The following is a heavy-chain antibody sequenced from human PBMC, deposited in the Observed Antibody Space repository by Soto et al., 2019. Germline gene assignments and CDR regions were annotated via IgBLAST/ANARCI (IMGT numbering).Heavy chain of an antibody. CDR3: AMPLDYYDSSGYFDY. D-gene: IGHD3-22*01. J-gene: IGHJ4*02. V-gene: IGHV1-69*13. Sequence: GASVKVSCKASGGTFSSYAISWVRQAPGQGLEWMGGIIPIFGTANYAQKFQGRVTITADESTSTAYKELSSLRSEDTAVYYCAMPLDYYDSSGYFDYWGQGTLVTVSS. CDR2: IIPIFGTA. CDR1: GGTFSSYA.